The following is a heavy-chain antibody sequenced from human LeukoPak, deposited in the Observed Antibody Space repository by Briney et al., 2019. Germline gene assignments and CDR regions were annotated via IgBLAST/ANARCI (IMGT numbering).Heavy chain of an antibody. V-gene: IGHV3-30*04. D-gene: IGHD6-13*01. CDR2: ISYDGSDE. CDR1: GFTFSSYA. CDR3: ARGGDAAVGRRYYYYGMDV. J-gene: IGHJ6*02. Sequence: GGSLRLSCAASGFTFSSYAMHWVRQAPGKGLEWVAVISYDGSDEYYADSVRGRFTISRDNPKNTLYLQMNSLRVEDTAVYYCARGGDAAVGRRYYYYGMDVWGQGTTITVSS.